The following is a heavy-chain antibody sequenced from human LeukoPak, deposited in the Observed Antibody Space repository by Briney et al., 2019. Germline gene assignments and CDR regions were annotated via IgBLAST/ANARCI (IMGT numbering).Heavy chain of an antibody. V-gene: IGHV1-69*04. Sequence: SVKVSCKSGGTFRSFAINWVRQAPGRGLEWVGRTIPMLDITNYAQKFEGRVTITADKSTTTAYMELNSLTSEDTAVYYCSRGGRVVATLDYWGQGTLVTVSP. CDR1: GGTFRSFA. J-gene: IGHJ4*02. CDR2: TIPMLDIT. D-gene: IGHD2-15*01. CDR3: SRGGRVVATLDY.